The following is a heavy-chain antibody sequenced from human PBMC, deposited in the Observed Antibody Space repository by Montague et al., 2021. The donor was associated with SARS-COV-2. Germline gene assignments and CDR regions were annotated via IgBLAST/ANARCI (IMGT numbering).Heavy chain of an antibody. Sequence: PALVKPTQTLTLTCTFSGFSLSTYGVGVGWLRQPPGKALEWLALIYWDDDKRYSPSLKSRLTITKDTSKNQVVLTMTNMDRVDTATFYCAHLRGSGWYGDWFDPWGQGTLVTVSS. CDR1: GFSLSTYGVG. D-gene: IGHD6-19*01. CDR2: IYWDDDK. CDR3: AHLRGSGWYGDWFDP. J-gene: IGHJ5*02. V-gene: IGHV2-5*02.